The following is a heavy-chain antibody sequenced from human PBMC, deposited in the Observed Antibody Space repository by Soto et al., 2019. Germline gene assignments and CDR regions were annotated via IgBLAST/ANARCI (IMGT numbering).Heavy chain of an antibody. Sequence: PSETLSLTCAVYGGSFSGYYWSWIRQPPGKGLEWIGEINHSGSTNCNPSLKSRVTISVDTSKNQFSLKLSSVTAADTAVYYCARLRFLEWLSRGYYYYYGMDVWGQGTTVTVSS. D-gene: IGHD3-3*01. CDR2: INHSGST. J-gene: IGHJ6*02. V-gene: IGHV4-34*01. CDR3: ARLRFLEWLSRGYYYYYGMDV. CDR1: GGSFSGYY.